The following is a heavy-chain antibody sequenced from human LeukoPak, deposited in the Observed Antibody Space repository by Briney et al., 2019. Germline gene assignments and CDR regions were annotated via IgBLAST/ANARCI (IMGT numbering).Heavy chain of an antibody. CDR2: IYYDGNNK. D-gene: IGHD3-10*01. J-gene: IGHJ4*02. V-gene: IGHV3-33*01. CDR3: ARDAYYYGSGSYVDY. Sequence: GRSLRLSCAASGLTFSSYGMHWVRQAPGKGLEWVAVIYYDGNNKFYADSVKGRFTISRDNSKNTLYLQMNSLRAEDTAVYYCARDAYYYGSGSYVDYWGQGTLVTVSS. CDR1: GLTFSSYG.